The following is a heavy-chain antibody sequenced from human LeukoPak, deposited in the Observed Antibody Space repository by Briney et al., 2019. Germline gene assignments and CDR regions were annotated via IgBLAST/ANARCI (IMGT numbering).Heavy chain of an antibody. CDR2: IRYDGSNK. D-gene: IGHD3-16*01. CDR1: GFTFSSYG. J-gene: IGHJ4*02. V-gene: IGHV3-30*02. Sequence: GGSLRLSCAASGFTFSSYGMHWVRQAPGKGLEGVAFIRYDGSNKYYADSVKGRFTISRDNSKNMLYLQMNSLRAEDTSMYYCVTDLHGINGYVDWGQGTLVTVSS. CDR3: VTDLHGINGYVD.